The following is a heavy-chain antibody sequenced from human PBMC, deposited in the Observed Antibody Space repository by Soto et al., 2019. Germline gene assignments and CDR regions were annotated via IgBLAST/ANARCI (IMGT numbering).Heavy chain of an antibody. D-gene: IGHD1-1*01. CDR3: AGTTKTMNY. V-gene: IGHV3-30-3*01. Sequence: QVQLVESGGGVVQPGRSLRLSCAASGFTFSTYAMYWVRQAPGEGLEWVAVISNDGINKYYIDSVKGRFTISRDNSKNTLYLQMNSLRPEDMAVYFCAGTTKTMNYWGQGTLVTVSS. CDR1: GFTFSTYA. CDR2: ISNDGINK. J-gene: IGHJ4*02.